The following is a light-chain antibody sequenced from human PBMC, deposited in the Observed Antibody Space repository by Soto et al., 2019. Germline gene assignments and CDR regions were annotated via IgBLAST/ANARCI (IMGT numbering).Light chain of an antibody. V-gene: IGKV1-5*03. CDR3: QHYQNYPIT. CDR2: RAS. Sequence: DIQMTQSPATLTASVGARVTITCRASQSVSNWLAWYQQKPGKAPKLLISRASTLESGVPSRFSGRGSGTEFTLTISSLQPDDSATYYCQHYQNYPITFGGGTRVEIK. J-gene: IGKJ4*01. CDR1: QSVSNW.